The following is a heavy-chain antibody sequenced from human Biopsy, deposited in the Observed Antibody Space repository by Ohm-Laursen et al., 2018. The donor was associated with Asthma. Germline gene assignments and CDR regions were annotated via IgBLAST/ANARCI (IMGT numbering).Heavy chain of an antibody. D-gene: IGHD2-2*01. J-gene: IGHJ4*02. Sequence: GESLRISCKSLGGTFNTYVIGWVRQAPGQGLEWMGGINSVFGTTTYPQKFQDRVTITADDSTSTVYMELSSLRSEDTAVYYCARKAGSCISRTCYSLDFWGQGTPVTVSS. CDR3: ARKAGSCISRTCYSLDF. V-gene: IGHV1-69*01. CDR2: INSVFGTT. CDR1: GGTFNTYV.